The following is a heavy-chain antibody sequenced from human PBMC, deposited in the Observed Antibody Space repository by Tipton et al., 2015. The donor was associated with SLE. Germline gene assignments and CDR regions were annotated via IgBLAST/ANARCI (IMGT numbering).Heavy chain of an antibody. Sequence: TLSLTCRVSGGSISGTNYYWDWIRQPPGKGPEWIGRITNSGNTYYTPSLQSRVTMSVDTSKNHFSLKLSSVTAADTAVYYCARHDTNYGRNWFDPWGQGTLVTVSS. D-gene: IGHD2-8*01. CDR3: ARHDTNYGRNWFDP. CDR1: GGSISGTNYY. J-gene: IGHJ5*02. V-gene: IGHV4-39*01. CDR2: ITNSGNT.